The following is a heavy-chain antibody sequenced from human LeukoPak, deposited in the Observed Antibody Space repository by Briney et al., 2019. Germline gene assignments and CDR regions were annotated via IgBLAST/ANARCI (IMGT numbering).Heavy chain of an antibody. J-gene: IGHJ6*02. V-gene: IGHV1-69*13. CDR3: ARFLPTIFRTPYYYYGMDV. CDR1: GGTFSSYA. D-gene: IGHD3-3*01. Sequence: SAKVSCKASGGTFSSYAISWVRQAPGQGLEWMGGIIPIFGTANYAQKFQGRVTITADESTSTAYMELSSLRSEDTAVYYCARFLPTIFRTPYYYYGMDVWGQGTTVTVSS. CDR2: IIPIFGTA.